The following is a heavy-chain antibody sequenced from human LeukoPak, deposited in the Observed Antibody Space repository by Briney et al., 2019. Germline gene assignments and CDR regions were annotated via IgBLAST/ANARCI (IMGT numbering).Heavy chain of an antibody. CDR1: GFTFSSYE. D-gene: IGHD4-17*01. V-gene: IGHV3-48*03. CDR2: SSSSGSTI. CDR3: ARSGARKAEDYGDYLTGDY. J-gene: IGHJ4*02. Sequence: PGGSLRLSCAASGFTFSSYEMNWVRQAPGKGLEWVSYSSSSGSTIYYADSVKGRFTISRDNAKNSLYLQMNSLRVEDTAVYYCARSGARKAEDYGDYLTGDYWGQGTLVTVSS.